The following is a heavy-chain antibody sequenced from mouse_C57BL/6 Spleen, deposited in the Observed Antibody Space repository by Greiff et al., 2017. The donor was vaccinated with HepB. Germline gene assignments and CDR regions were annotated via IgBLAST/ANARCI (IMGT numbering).Heavy chain of an antibody. D-gene: IGHD2-4*01. CDR1: GFTFTSYT. V-gene: IGHV1-4*01. CDR2: INPSSGYT. CDR3: ARSVGDYDDY. Sequence: QVQLQQSGAELARPGASVKMSCKASGFTFTSYTMHWVNQRPGQGLEWIGYINPSSGYTKYNQKFKDKATFTADKSSSTAYMQLSSLTSEDSAVYYCARSVGDYDDYWGQGTTLTVSS. J-gene: IGHJ2*01.